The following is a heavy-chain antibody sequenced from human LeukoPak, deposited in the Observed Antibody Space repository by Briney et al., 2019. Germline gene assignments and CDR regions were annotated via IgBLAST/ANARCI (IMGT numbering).Heavy chain of an antibody. V-gene: IGHV3-48*02. CDR3: ARDHGYAFDY. D-gene: IGHD5-12*01. J-gene: IGHJ4*02. CDR1: GFTFSYYS. Sequence: PGGSLRLSCVASGFTFSYYSMNWARQAPGKGLEWVSYINSISGEIWYADSVKGRFTISRDDAKNSLYLQMNSLRDEDTAVYYCARDHGYAFDYWGQGTLVIVSS. CDR2: INSISGEI.